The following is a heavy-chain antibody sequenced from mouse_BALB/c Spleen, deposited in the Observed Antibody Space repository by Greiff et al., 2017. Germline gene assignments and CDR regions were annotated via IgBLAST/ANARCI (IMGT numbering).Heavy chain of an antibody. D-gene: IGHD1-2*01. J-gene: IGHJ4*01. CDR1: GYTFTSYW. V-gene: IGHV1-7*01. CDR3: ARTQIHYYGLHYAMDY. Sequence: QVQLQQSGAELAKPGASVKMSCKASGYTFTSYWMHWVKQRPGQGLEWIGYINPSTGYTEYNQKFKDKATLTADKSSSTAYMQLSSLTSEDSAVYYCARTQIHYYGLHYAMDYWGQGTSVTVSS. CDR2: INPSTGYT.